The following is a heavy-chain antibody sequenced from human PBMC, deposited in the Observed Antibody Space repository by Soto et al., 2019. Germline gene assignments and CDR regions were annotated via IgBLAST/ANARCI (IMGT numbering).Heavy chain of an antibody. V-gene: IGHV3-66*01. CDR2: IYSGGST. CDR1: GFTVSTNY. D-gene: IGHD6-19*01. Sequence: EVQLVESGGGLVQPGGSLRLSCSASGFTVSTNYMTWVRQAPGKGLEWVSTIYSGGSTYYADSVKGRFTISRDNSENTCYLQMNSLRDEDTAVYYCARAPPDKQWAEYFQPWGQGTLVTVSP. J-gene: IGHJ1*01. CDR3: ARAPPDKQWAEYFQP.